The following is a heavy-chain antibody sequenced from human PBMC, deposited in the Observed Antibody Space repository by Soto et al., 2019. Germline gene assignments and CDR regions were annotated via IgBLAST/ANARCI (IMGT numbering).Heavy chain of an antibody. D-gene: IGHD3-10*01. CDR2: IYNSGST. Sequence: SETLSLTCTVSGGSISSSSYYWGWIRQPPGKGLEWIGSIYNSGSTYYTPSFKIRVTISVDTSKNHFSLKLSSVTAADTAVYYFARHPPEDYYGSGSYYLNWFDPWGQGTLVTVSS. CDR3: ARHPPEDYYGSGSYYLNWFDP. CDR1: GGSISSSSYY. V-gene: IGHV4-39*01. J-gene: IGHJ5*02.